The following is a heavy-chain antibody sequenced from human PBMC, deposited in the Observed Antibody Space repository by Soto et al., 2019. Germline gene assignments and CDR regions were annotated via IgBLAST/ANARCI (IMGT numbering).Heavy chain of an antibody. V-gene: IGHV4-30-2*01. CDR3: ARGLGTSGWYLGAFDI. Sequence: TLALTCAVSGGSISSGGYSGSWIRQPPGKGLEWIGYIYHSGSTFYNPSLKSRVTISVDRSKNQFSLKLSSVTAADTAVYYCARGLGTSGWYLGAFDIWGQGTMVTVSS. D-gene: IGHD6-19*01. J-gene: IGHJ3*02. CDR1: GGSISSGGYS. CDR2: IYHSGST.